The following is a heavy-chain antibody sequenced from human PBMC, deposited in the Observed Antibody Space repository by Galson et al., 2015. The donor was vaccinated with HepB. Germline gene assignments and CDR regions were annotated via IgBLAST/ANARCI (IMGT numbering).Heavy chain of an antibody. Sequence: SLRLSCAASGFTFSSYWMSWVRQAPGKGLEWVANIKQDGSEKYYVDSVKGRFTISRDNAKNSLYLQMNSLRAEDTAVYYCARAIVGATGAPTIFDYWGQGTLVTVSS. J-gene: IGHJ4*02. V-gene: IGHV3-7*01. CDR3: ARAIVGATGAPTIFDY. D-gene: IGHD1-26*01. CDR1: GFTFSSYW. CDR2: IKQDGSEK.